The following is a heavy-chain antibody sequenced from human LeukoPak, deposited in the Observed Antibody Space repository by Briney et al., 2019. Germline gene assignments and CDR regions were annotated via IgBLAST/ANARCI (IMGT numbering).Heavy chain of an antibody. CDR1: GGSISSGGYY. J-gene: IGHJ4*02. CDR3: ARSLPRSVGTGRDILTGLDY. Sequence: SQTLSLTCTVSGGSISSGGYYWSWIRQHPGKGLEWIGYIYYSGSTYYNPSLKSRVTISVDTSKNQFPLKLSSVTAADTAVYYCARSLPRSVGTGRDILTGLDYWGRGTLVTVSS. CDR2: IYYSGST. D-gene: IGHD3-9*01. V-gene: IGHV4-31*03.